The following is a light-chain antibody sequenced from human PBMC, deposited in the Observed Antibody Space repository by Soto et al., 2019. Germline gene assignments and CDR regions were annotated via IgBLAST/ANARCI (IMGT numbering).Light chain of an antibody. Sequence: YALTQPAALSGSPGRSITISCTRTSRNVGGYNYVSWYQQHPGKAPKLMIYDVSNRPSGVSNRFSGSTSGNTASLTFSGLQAEYEADEYCSSYTSSSTYVFGTGTKVTVL. CDR2: DVS. CDR3: SSYTSSSTYV. J-gene: IGLJ1*01. V-gene: IGLV2-14*01. CDR1: SRNVGGYNY.